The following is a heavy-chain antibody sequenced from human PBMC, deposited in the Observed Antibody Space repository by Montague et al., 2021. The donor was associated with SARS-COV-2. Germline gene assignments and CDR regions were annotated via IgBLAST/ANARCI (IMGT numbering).Heavy chain of an antibody. CDR3: ATLPSRITIFGVVQGYYFVD. CDR1: GASISSRSYY. CDR2: MYYSGST. V-gene: IGHV4-39*01. D-gene: IGHD3-3*01. Sequence: SETLSLTCTVSGASISSRSYYWGWIRQPPGKGLEWIGFMYYSGSTYYNPTLKSRVTISVDTSKNQFSLKLSSVTAADTAVYYCATLPSRITIFGVVQGYYFVDWGQGTLVTVSS. J-gene: IGHJ4*02.